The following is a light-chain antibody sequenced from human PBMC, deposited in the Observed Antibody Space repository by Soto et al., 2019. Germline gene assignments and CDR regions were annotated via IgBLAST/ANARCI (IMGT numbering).Light chain of an antibody. Sequence: EIVMTQSPATLSVSLGERVTLSCRASQSVSSYLAWYQQKPSQAPRLLISDASTRATDIPDRFSGSGSGTDFTLTLSSLQSTDLAVYYCLQYSTWPPLYTFGQGTKLEIK. CDR2: DAS. CDR1: QSVSSY. J-gene: IGKJ2*01. V-gene: IGKV3-15*01. CDR3: LQYSTWPPLYT.